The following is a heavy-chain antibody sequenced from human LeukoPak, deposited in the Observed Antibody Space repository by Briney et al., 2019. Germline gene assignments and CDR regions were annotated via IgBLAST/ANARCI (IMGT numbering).Heavy chain of an antibody. D-gene: IGHD6-13*01. CDR1: GFTFSSYW. CDR3: AREGAAAGPYYYYYMDV. J-gene: IGHJ6*03. CDR2: IKQDGSEK. Sequence: PGGSLRLSCAASGFTFSSYWMSWVRQAPGKGLEWVANIKQDGSEKYYVDSVRGRFTISRDNAKNSLYLQMNSLRAEDTAVYYCAREGAAAGPYYYYYMDVWGKGTTVTVSS. V-gene: IGHV3-7*01.